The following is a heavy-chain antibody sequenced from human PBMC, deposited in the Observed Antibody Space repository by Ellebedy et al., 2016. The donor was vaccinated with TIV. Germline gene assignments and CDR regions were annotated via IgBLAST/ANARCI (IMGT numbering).Heavy chain of an antibody. CDR3: VRENWHYDN. CDR1: GYTFTDYH. CDR2: IYPKSGGT. V-gene: IGHV1-2*02. Sequence: AASVKVSCKASGYTFTDYHMHWVRQAPGQGLEWMGWIYPKSGGTNYAQKFQDRVTMTRDTSVTSVYMELYRLRSDDTAVDYCVRENWHYDNWGQGTLVTVSS. D-gene: IGHD1-7*01. J-gene: IGHJ4*02.